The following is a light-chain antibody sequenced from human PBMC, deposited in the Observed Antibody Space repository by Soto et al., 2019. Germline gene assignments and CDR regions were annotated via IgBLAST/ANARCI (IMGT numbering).Light chain of an antibody. CDR1: SGLSSHA. CDR2: LNSDGSH. V-gene: IGLV4-69*02. J-gene: IGLJ3*02. CDR3: QTWSSGTGWV. Sequence: QPVLTQSPSASASLGDSVKLTCSLTSGLSSHAVAWHQQRPEKGPRYLMKLNSDGSHSKGDGIPDRFSGSSSGAERYLSISSLQSEDEADYYCQTWSSGTGWVFGGGTKLTVL.